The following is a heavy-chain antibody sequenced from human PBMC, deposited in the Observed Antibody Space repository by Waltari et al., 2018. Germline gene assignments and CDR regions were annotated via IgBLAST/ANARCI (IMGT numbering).Heavy chain of an antibody. J-gene: IGHJ4*02. V-gene: IGHV3-23*01. D-gene: IGHD1-26*01. CDR1: GFTFSSYA. Sequence: EVQLLESGGGLVQPGGSLRLSCAASGFTFSSYAMSWVRPAPGTGLEWVSAIRGRCGSTYYADAVKGRFTISRDNAKKTLYLQRNRLRAEDTAVYYCAKDVWQVGATPGGDFDYWGQGTLVTVSS. CDR2: IRGRCGST. CDR3: AKDVWQVGATPGGDFDY.